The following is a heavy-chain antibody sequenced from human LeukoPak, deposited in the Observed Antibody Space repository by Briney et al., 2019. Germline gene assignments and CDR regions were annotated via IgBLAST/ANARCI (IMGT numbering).Heavy chain of an antibody. Sequence: GGSLRLSCAASGFSFSKYAMSWVRQAPGKGLEWVSTLSGSGATSSYADSVQGRFSISRDNSNNTLYLQMNSLRAEDTALYYCAKDRIVLTVYAFDSWGQGALVTVSS. D-gene: IGHD2-8*01. CDR2: LSGSGATS. V-gene: IGHV3-23*01. J-gene: IGHJ4*02. CDR3: AKDRIVLTVYAFDS. CDR1: GFSFSKYA.